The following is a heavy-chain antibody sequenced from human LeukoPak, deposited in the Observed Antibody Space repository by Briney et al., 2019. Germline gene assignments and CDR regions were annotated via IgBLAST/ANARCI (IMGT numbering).Heavy chain of an antibody. CDR1: GYTFTSYY. V-gene: IGHV1-46*01. Sequence: ASVTVSYMASGYTFTSYYMHWVRQAPGQRREWMGIINPSVVSTSYAQKFQGKATMTRDTSTSTVYMELSSLRSEDTAAYYCAGSYCGGDCSPPNHDAFDIWGQGTMVTVSS. D-gene: IGHD2-21*02. CDR2: INPSVVST. J-gene: IGHJ3*02. CDR3: AGSYCGGDCSPPNHDAFDI.